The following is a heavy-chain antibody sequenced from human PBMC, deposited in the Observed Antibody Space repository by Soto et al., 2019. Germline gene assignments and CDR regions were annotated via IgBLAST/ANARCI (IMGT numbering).Heavy chain of an antibody. V-gene: IGHV1-69*13. Sequence: GASVKVSCKASGGTFSIYAISWVRQAPGQGLEWMGGIIPIFGTANYAQKFQGRVTITADESTSTAYMELSSLRSEDTAVYYCTKSGGSGRTQLDAFDIWGQGTMVTVSS. CDR3: TKSGGSGRTQLDAFDI. D-gene: IGHD1-26*01. CDR1: GGTFSIYA. CDR2: IIPIFGTA. J-gene: IGHJ3*02.